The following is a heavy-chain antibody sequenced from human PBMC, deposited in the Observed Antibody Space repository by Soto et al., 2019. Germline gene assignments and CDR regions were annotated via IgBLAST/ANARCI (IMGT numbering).Heavy chain of an antibody. J-gene: IGHJ4*02. CDR2: ISGSGGST. CDR3: ANCAGYSSSWFDY. D-gene: IGHD6-13*01. V-gene: IGHV3-23*01. Sequence: GGSLRLSCAASGFTFSSYAMSWVRQAPGKGLEWVSAISGSGGSTYYADSVKGRFPISRDNSKNTLYLQMNSLRAEDTAVYYCANCAGYSSSWFDYWGQGTLVTVSS. CDR1: GFTFSSYA.